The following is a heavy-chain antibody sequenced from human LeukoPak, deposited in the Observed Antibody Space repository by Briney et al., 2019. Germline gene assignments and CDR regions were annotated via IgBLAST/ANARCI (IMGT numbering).Heavy chain of an antibody. CDR3: ASSYYYDSSGQYYFDY. CDR2: IYPGDSDT. D-gene: IGHD3-22*01. J-gene: IGHJ4*02. Sequence: GESLKISCKGSGYSFTSYWIGWVRQMPGKGLEWMGIIYPGDSDTRYSPSFQDQVTISADKSISTAYLQWSSLKASDTAMYYCASSYYYDSSGQYYFDYWGQGTLVTVSS. V-gene: IGHV5-51*01. CDR1: GYSFTSYW.